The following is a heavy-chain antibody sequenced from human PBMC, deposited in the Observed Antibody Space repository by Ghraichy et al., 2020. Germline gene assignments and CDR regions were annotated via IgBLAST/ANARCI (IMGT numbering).Heavy chain of an antibody. D-gene: IGHD5-12*01. CDR3: ARWGVGGYEYYYYYYYMDV. CDR1: GFTFSSYS. V-gene: IGHV3-21*01. CDR2: ISSSSSYI. J-gene: IGHJ6*03. Sequence: GGSLRLSCAASGFTFSSYSMNWVRQAPGKGLEWVSSISSSSSYIYYADSVKGRFTISRDNAKNSLYLQMNSLRAEDTAVYYCARWGVGGYEYYYYYYYMDVWGKGTTVTVSS.